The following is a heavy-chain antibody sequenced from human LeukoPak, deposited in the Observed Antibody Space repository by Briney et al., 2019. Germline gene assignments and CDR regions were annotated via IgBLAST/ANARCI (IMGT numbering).Heavy chain of an antibody. CDR1: GYTFTGYY. V-gene: IGHV1-2*02. D-gene: IGHD2-2*01. J-gene: IGHJ5*02. CDR2: INPNSGGT. Sequence: ASVKVSCKASGYTFTGYYMHWVRQAPGQGLEWMGWINPNSGGTNYAQKFQGRVTMTRDMSISTAYMELSRLRSDDTAVYYCARVASIVVPAALARFDPWGQGTLVTVSS. CDR3: ARVASIVVPAALARFDP.